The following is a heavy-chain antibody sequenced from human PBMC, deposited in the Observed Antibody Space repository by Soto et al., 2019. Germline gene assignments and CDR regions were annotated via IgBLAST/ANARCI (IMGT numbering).Heavy chain of an antibody. Sequence: EVQLLESGGGLVQPGGSLRLSCAASGFTFSSYAMSWVRQTPGKGLEWVSAISGSGGSTYYADSVKGRFTISRDNSKNTLYLQMNSLRAEDTAVYYCAKAVLRYYYGMDVWGQGTTDTVSS. CDR3: AKAVLRYYYGMDV. V-gene: IGHV3-23*01. CDR2: ISGSGGST. J-gene: IGHJ6*02. D-gene: IGHD2-15*01. CDR1: GFTFSSYA.